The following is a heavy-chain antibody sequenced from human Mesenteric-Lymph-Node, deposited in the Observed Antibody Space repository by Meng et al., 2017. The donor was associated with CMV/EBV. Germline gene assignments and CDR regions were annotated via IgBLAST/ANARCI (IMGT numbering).Heavy chain of an antibody. CDR1: FNFSSYS. J-gene: IGHJ2*01. Sequence: FNFSSYSMNWVRQAPGKGLEWVSSISSSSSYIYYADSVKGRFTISRDNAKNSLYLQMNSLRAEDTAVYYCARDHWDTAMVTGWYFDLWGRGTLVTVSS. D-gene: IGHD5-18*01. CDR3: ARDHWDTAMVTGWYFDL. V-gene: IGHV3-21*01. CDR2: ISSSSSYI.